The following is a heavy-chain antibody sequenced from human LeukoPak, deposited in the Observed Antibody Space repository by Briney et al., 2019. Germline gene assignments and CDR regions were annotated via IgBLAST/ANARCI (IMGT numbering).Heavy chain of an antibody. CDR1: GFTFSSYS. CDR3: ARGILSCGGDCYNFGY. D-gene: IGHD2-21*02. V-gene: IGHV3-48*02. CDR2: ISSSSSTI. J-gene: IGHJ4*02. Sequence: PGGSLRLSCAASGFTFSSYSMNWVRQAPGKGLEWVSYISSSSSTIYYADSVKGRFTISRDNAKNSLYLQMNSLRDEDTAVYYCARGILSCGGDCYNFGYWGQGTLVTVSS.